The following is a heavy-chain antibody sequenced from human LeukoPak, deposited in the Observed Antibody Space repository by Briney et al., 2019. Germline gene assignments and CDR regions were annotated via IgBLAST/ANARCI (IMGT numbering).Heavy chain of an antibody. CDR1: GYTFTDHY. D-gene: IGHD3-3*01. CDR3: ARGASGVIVTVEDYFNY. V-gene: IGHV1-2*02. CDR2: IDPNSGGT. J-gene: IGHJ4*02. Sequence: GASVKVSCKASGYTFTDHYIHWVRQAPGQGFEWMGWIDPNSGGTNYVQKFQGRVTMTRDTSISTAYMELSRLRSDDTAKCYCARGASGVIVTVEDYFNYWGQGTLVTVSS.